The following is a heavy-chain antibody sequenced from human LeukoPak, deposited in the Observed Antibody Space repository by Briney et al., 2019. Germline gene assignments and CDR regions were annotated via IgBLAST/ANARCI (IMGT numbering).Heavy chain of an antibody. Sequence: ASVKVSCKASGYTFTGYYMHWVRQAPGQGLEWMGWINPNSGGTNYAQKFQGRVTMTRDTSISTAYMELSRLRSDDTAVYCCARVGYSGYDVIDYWGQGTLVTVSS. CDR3: ARVGYSGYDVIDY. CDR1: GYTFTGYY. D-gene: IGHD5-12*01. J-gene: IGHJ4*02. V-gene: IGHV1-2*02. CDR2: INPNSGGT.